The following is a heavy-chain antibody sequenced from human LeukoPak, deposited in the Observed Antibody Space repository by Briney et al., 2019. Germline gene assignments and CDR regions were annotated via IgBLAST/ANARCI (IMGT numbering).Heavy chain of an antibody. V-gene: IGHV3-74*01. CDR1: RFTFSSYW. CDR2: INTDGSST. Sequence: GGSLRLSCAASRFTFSSYWMHWVRQAPGKGLLWVSRINTDGSSTTYADSVKGRFTISRDNAKNTLYLQMNSLRAEDTAVYYCAKLPMVRGVYGTVDYWGQGTLVTVSS. D-gene: IGHD3-10*01. CDR3: AKLPMVRGVYGTVDY. J-gene: IGHJ4*02.